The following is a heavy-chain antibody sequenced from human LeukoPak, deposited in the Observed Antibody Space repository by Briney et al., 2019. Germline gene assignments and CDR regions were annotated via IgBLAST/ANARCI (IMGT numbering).Heavy chain of an antibody. CDR2: IKNKADGYTT. CDR1: VVTFSPHH. Sequence: PRRSLRLSCAASVVTFSPHHMDGGRQSPGQGLEWVGLIKNKADGYTTIYAASVKGRFTISRDDSKNSVYLQMDSLKTEDTALYYCARDEDVWGKGTTVTVSS. V-gene: IGHV3-72*01. J-gene: IGHJ6*04. CDR3: ARDEDV.